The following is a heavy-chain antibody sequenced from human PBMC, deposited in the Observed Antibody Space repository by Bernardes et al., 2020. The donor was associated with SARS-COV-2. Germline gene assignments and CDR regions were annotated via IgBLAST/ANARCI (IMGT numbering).Heavy chain of an antibody. Sequence: ASVKVSCKASGYSFISYNIHWVRQAPGQGLEWMGTINPSGGSTTYAQNFEGRVTMTRDKSTNTVYMELSSLRFEDTAVYYCARVLFSRGWPFDYWGQGTRVSVSS. CDR3: ARVLFSRGWPFDY. CDR2: INPSGGST. V-gene: IGHV1-46*01. CDR1: GYSFISYN. J-gene: IGHJ4*02. D-gene: IGHD6-19*01.